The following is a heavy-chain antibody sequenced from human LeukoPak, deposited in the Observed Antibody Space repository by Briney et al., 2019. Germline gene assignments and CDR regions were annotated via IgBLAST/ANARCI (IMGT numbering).Heavy chain of an antibody. Sequence: GASVKVSCKASGYTFTSYGISWVRQAPGQGLEWMGWMNPNSGNTGYAQKFQGRVTMTRNTSISTAYMELSSLRSEDTAVYYCARVPAYCGGDCYPDYWGQGTLVTVSS. CDR1: GYTFTSYG. D-gene: IGHD2-21*02. CDR3: ARVPAYCGGDCYPDY. CDR2: MNPNSGNT. V-gene: IGHV1-8*02. J-gene: IGHJ4*02.